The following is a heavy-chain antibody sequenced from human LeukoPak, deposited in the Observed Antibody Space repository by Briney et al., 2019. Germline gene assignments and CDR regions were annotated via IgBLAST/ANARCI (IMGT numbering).Heavy chain of an antibody. CDR1: GFTFSSYA. Sequence: GGSLRLSCAASGFTFSSYAMHWVRQAPGKGLGWVAVISYDGSNKYYADSVKGRFTISRDNSKNTLYLQMNSLRAEDTAVYYCARVGYCSSTSCYYYYYMDVWGKGTTVTISS. CDR2: ISYDGSNK. D-gene: IGHD2-2*01. V-gene: IGHV3-30*04. J-gene: IGHJ6*03. CDR3: ARVGYCSSTSCYYYYYMDV.